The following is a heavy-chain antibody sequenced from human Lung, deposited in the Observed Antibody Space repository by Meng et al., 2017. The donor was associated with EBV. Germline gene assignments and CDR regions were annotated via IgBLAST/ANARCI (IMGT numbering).Heavy chain of an antibody. CDR2: INDSGGT. J-gene: IGHJ4*02. D-gene: IGHD2/OR15-2a*01. Sequence: QLQLQQWGAGLLKPSETLSLTCAVYGGSFSGYHWSWIRQPPGKGLEWIGEINDSGGTDYNPSLKSRLTISVDRSKSQFSLELSSVTAADTAVYYCARSTLDYWGQGTLVTVSS. V-gene: IGHV4-34*01. CDR1: GGSFSGYH. CDR3: ARSTLDY.